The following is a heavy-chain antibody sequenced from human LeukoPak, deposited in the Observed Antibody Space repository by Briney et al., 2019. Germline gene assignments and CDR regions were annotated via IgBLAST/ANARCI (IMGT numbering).Heavy chain of an antibody. J-gene: IGHJ4*02. CDR2: INHSGST. D-gene: IGHD5-18*01. CDR3: ARGRVQWGSYGVYFDY. CDR1: GGSFSGYY. V-gene: IGHV4-34*01. Sequence: PSETLSLTCAVYGGSFSGYYWSWIRQPPGKGLEWIGEINHSGSTNYNPSLKSRVTISVDTSKNQFSLKLSSVTAADTAVYYCARGRVQWGSYGVYFDYWGQGTLVTVSS.